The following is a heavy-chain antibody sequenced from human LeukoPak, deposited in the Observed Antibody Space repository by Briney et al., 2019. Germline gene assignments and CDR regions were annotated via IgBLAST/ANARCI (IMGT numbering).Heavy chain of an antibody. D-gene: IGHD3-22*01. CDR1: GFTFGDYA. Sequence: GRSLRLSCTASGFTFGDYAMSWVRQAPGKGLEWVGFIRSKAYGGTTEYAASVKGRFTISRDDSKSIAYLQMNSLKTEDTAVYYCARDRDYDSSGYLRDYWGQGTLVTVSS. CDR2: IRSKAYGGTT. CDR3: ARDRDYDSSGYLRDY. J-gene: IGHJ4*02. V-gene: IGHV3-49*04.